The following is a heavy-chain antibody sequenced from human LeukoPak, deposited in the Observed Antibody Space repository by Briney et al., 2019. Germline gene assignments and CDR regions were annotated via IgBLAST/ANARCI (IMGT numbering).Heavy chain of an antibody. Sequence: PSETLSLTCTVSGGSISSGGYYWSWIRQHPGKGLEWIGYIDCSGSTYYNPSLKSRVTISVDTSKNQFSLKLSSVTAADTAVYYCARTYCSSTSCQTRRDGYSYLFDYWGQGTLVTVSS. V-gene: IGHV4-31*03. D-gene: IGHD2-2*01. CDR3: ARTYCSSTSCQTRRDGYSYLFDY. CDR1: GGSISSGGYY. J-gene: IGHJ4*02. CDR2: IDCSGST.